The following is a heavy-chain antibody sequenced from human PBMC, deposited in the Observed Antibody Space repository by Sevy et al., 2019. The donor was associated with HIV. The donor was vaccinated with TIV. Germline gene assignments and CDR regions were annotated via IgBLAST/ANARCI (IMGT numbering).Heavy chain of an antibody. V-gene: IGHV3-48*01. J-gene: IGHJ5*02. CDR2: ISGSSTTI. Sequence: GGSLRLSCVGSGFTFREYSMNWVRQAPGKGLEWVSYISGSSTTIEHADSVKGRFSISRDNADNSVFLQMNRLRVEDTAVYYCARSLAAADNWFDPWGQGTLLTVSS. CDR1: GFTFREYS. D-gene: IGHD6-13*01. CDR3: ARSLAAADNWFDP.